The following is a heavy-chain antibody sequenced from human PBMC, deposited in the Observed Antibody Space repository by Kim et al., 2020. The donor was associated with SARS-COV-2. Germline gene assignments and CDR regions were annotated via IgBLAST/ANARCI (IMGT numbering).Heavy chain of an antibody. CDR3: TRGGDGYNYEGVDY. CDR1: GYSFTSYA. V-gene: IGHV7-4-1*02. J-gene: IGHJ4*02. Sequence: ASVKVSCKASGYSFTSYAMNWVRQAPGQGLEWMGWIDTNSGNPMYAQGFTGRFVFSLDTSVSTAYLQIRSLKAEDTAVYYCTRGGDGYNYEGVDYWGQGTLVTVSS. CDR2: IDTNSGNP. D-gene: IGHD5-12*01.